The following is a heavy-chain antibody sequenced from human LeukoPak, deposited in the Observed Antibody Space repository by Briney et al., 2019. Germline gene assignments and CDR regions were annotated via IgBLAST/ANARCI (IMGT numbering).Heavy chain of an antibody. CDR3: AKLTLAARPHFDY. V-gene: IGHV3-30*02. Sequence: GGSLRLSCASSGFNLRSYGMHWVRQAPGKGLEWVAFIRYDGSNKYYADSVKGRFTISRDNSKNTLYLQMNSLRAEDTAVYYCAKLTLAARPHFDYWGQGTLVTVSS. CDR2: IRYDGSNK. D-gene: IGHD6-6*01. CDR1: GFNLRSYG. J-gene: IGHJ4*02.